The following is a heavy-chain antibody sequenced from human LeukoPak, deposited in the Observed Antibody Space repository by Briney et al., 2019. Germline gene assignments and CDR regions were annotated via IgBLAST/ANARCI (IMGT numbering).Heavy chain of an antibody. J-gene: IGHJ3*02. Sequence: PSGTLSLTCAISGDSISSNNWWSWVRQPPGKALEWIGNIFYSGSTYYSPSLKSRVTISLDTSRNQFSLKLNSVTAADTAVYYCAKSNGYGLIDIWGQGTMVTVSS. CDR2: IFYSGST. V-gene: IGHV4-4*02. CDR3: AKSNGYGLIDI. D-gene: IGHD3-22*01. CDR1: GDSISSNNW.